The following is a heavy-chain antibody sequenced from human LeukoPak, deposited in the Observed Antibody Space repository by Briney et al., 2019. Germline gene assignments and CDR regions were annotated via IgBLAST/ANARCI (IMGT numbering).Heavy chain of an antibody. CDR2: INSDGSST. J-gene: IGHJ4*02. D-gene: IGHD1-14*01. V-gene: IGHV3-74*01. Sequence: GGSLRLSCEASGFTFSSYWMYWVRQAPGKGLVWVSRINSDGSSTNYADSVRGRFTISRDNAKNTLYLQMNSLRPEDTAVYYCGRQYRTSVGLRYLDNWGQGTLVTVSS. CDR3: GRQYRTSVGLRYLDN. CDR1: GFTFSSYW.